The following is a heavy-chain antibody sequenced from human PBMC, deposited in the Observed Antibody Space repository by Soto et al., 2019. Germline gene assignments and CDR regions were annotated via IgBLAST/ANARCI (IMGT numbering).Heavy chain of an antibody. Sequence: QVQLVQSGAEVKKPGASVKVSCKASGYTFTSYYMHWVRQAPGQGLEWMGIINPSGGSTSYAQKFQGRATMTRDTSTSTGYMELSSLRSEDTAVYYCAREASYSSGWYDKYYYYYYMGVWGKGTTVTVSS. D-gene: IGHD6-19*01. CDR2: INPSGGST. J-gene: IGHJ6*03. CDR1: GYTFTSYY. V-gene: IGHV1-46*03. CDR3: AREASYSSGWYDKYYYYYYMGV.